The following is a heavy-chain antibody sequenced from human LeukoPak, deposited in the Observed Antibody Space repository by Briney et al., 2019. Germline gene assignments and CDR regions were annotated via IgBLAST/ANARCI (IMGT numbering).Heavy chain of an antibody. Sequence: GGSLRLSCAASGFSFSRYWMNWVRQAPGKGLEWVDNIKGDGIEKNYVDSVKGRFSISRDNAMNSLYLQMDSLRAEDTAVYYCAKEGAYPIITYDSWGQGALVTVSS. D-gene: IGHD3-10*01. CDR3: AKEGAYPIITYDS. CDR2: IKGDGIEK. J-gene: IGHJ5*01. V-gene: IGHV3-7*01. CDR1: GFSFSRYW.